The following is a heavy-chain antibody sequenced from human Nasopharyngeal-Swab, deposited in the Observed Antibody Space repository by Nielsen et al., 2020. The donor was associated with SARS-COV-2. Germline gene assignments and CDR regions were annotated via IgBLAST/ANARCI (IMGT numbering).Heavy chain of an antibody. J-gene: IGHJ4*02. Sequence: SVKVSCKASGFTFTSSAVQWVRQARGQRLEWTGWIVVDSGNTNYAQKFQERVTITRDMSTSTAYMELSSLRSEDTAVYYCAAGVYYDFWSGYPPLDYWGQGTLVTVSS. D-gene: IGHD3-3*01. CDR3: AAGVYYDFWSGYPPLDY. CDR1: GFTFTSSA. CDR2: IVVDSGNT. V-gene: IGHV1-58*01.